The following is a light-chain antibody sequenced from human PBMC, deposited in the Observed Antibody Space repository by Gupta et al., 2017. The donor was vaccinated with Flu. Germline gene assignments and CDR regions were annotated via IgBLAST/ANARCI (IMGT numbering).Light chain of an antibody. J-gene: IGKJ1*01. V-gene: IGKV1-5*03. Sequence: STLSASVGDRVTITCRASQTINHYLAWYQQKPGKAPKVIIYKTSVLESGVPSRFSGNGSGTEFTLTISSRQPDDFATYYCQQYDNYYTWTFGQGTKVEMK. CDR1: QTINHY. CDR3: QQYDNYYTWT. CDR2: KTS.